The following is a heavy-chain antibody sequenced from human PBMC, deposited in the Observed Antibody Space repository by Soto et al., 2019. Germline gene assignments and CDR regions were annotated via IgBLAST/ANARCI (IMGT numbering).Heavy chain of an antibody. CDR3: ARDLGNRYYYYMGV. D-gene: IGHD3-16*02. Sequence: QVQLVQSGAEVKKPGASVKVSCKASGYTFTSYAMHWVRQAPGQRLEWMGWINAGNGNTKYSQKFQGRVTITRDTSASTAYMELSSLRSEDTDVYYCARDLGNRYYYYMGVWGKGTTVTVSS. V-gene: IGHV1-3*01. CDR1: GYTFTSYA. J-gene: IGHJ6*03. CDR2: INAGNGNT.